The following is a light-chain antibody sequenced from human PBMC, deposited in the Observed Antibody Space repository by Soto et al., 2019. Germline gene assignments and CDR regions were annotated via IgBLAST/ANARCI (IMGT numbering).Light chain of an antibody. CDR2: GAF. J-gene: IGKJ2*01. CDR1: QSVGSN. Sequence: EIVLTQSPATLSVSPGERATLSCRTSQSVGSNLAWYQQKPGQAPRLLIYGAFIMAPGFPVTFRGTGSGSELTLTITSPQSEDGALYYCQQYDKWPYTFGQGTNLEIK. CDR3: QQYDKWPYT. V-gene: IGKV3-15*01.